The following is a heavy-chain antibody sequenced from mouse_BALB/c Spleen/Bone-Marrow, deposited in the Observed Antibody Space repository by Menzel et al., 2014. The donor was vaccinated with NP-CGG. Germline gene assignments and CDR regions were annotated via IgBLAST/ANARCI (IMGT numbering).Heavy chain of an antibody. V-gene: IGHV2-4-1*01. J-gene: IGHJ4*01. Sequence: VMLVESGPGLVQPSQSLSITCTVSGFSLTSYGLHWVRQSPGKGLEWLGVIWSGGSTDYNAAFISRLSISKDNSKSXVFFKMNSLQADDTAIYYCARNRVRRPMDYWGQGTSVTVSS. CDR1: GFSLTSYG. CDR3: ARNRVRRPMDY. CDR2: IWSGGST. D-gene: IGHD2-14*01.